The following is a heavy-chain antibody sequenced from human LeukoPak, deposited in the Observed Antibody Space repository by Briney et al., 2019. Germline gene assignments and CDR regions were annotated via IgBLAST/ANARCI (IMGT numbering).Heavy chain of an antibody. D-gene: IGHD6-13*01. CDR1: GITVSSNY. Sequence: GGSLRLSCAASGITVSSNYMSWVRQAAGKGLECVSLISGGGSTYHADSVKGRFTISRDNSKNTLYLQMNNVRGEDTAVYYCARPHSSSWHHVFDIWGQGTVVAVSS. J-gene: IGHJ3*02. CDR3: ARPHSSSWHHVFDI. CDR2: ISGGGST. V-gene: IGHV3-53*01.